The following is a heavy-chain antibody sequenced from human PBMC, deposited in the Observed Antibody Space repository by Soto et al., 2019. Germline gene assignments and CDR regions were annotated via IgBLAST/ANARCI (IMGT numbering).Heavy chain of an antibody. Sequence: GGSLRLSCAASGFTFSSYWMSWVRQAPGKGLEWVANIKQDGSEKYYVDSVKGRFTISRDNAKNSLYLQMNSLRAEDTAVYYCARVPRLWFGELSVWYYYYYMDVWDKGTTVTVSS. D-gene: IGHD3-10*01. J-gene: IGHJ6*03. CDR1: GFTFSSYW. CDR2: IKQDGSEK. V-gene: IGHV3-7*01. CDR3: ARVPRLWFGELSVWYYYYYMDV.